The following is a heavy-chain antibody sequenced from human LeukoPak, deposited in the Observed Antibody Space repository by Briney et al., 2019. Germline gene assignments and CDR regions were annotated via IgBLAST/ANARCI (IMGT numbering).Heavy chain of an antibody. CDR2: IYYSGST. Sequence: SETLSLTCTVSGGSISSSSYYWGWIRQPPGKGLEWIGSIYYSGSTYYNPSLKSRVTISVDTSKNQFSLKLSSVTAADTAMYYCARATTVNTWRRFDPWGQGTLVTVSS. CDR3: ARATTVNTWRRFDP. J-gene: IGHJ5*02. CDR1: GGSISSSSYY. D-gene: IGHD4-11*01. V-gene: IGHV4-39*07.